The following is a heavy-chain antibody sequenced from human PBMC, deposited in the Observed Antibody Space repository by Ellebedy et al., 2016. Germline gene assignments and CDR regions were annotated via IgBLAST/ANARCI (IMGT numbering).Heavy chain of an antibody. D-gene: IGHD4-23*01. V-gene: IGHV5-51*01. CDR3: ARIRDYGGNSAPLDAFDI. CDR2: TYPDNSDI. J-gene: IGHJ3*02. CDR1: GYSFATYW. Sequence: GESLKISXKGSGYSFATYWIGWVRQVPGKGLEWMGVTYPDNSDIRYSPSFQGQVTISADKSISTAYLQWSSLKASDTAMYYCARIRDYGGNSAPLDAFDIWGQGTMVTVSS.